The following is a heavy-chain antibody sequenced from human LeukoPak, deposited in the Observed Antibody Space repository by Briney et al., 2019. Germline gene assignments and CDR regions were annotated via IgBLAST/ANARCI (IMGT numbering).Heavy chain of an antibody. CDR2: IYYSGST. Sequence: SETLSLTCTVSGGSISSSSYYWGWIRQPPGKGLAWIGSIYYSGSTYYNSSLKSRVTISVDTSKNQFSLKLSSVTAADTAVYYCARHNRIYSGSYWGQGTLVTVSS. D-gene: IGHD1-26*01. CDR1: GGSISSSSYY. J-gene: IGHJ4*02. CDR3: ARHNRIYSGSY. V-gene: IGHV4-39*01.